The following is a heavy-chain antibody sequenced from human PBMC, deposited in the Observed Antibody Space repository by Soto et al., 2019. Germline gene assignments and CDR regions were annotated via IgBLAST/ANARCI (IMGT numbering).Heavy chain of an antibody. Sequence: QITLKESGPTLVKPTQTLTLTCTFSGFSLTTDRVGVGWIRQPPGEALEWLAVIYWDDRKTYRPSLESRLTITKDTTKNQVALTMTNMDSLKTATYYCAHAYGGRSLYWGQGTLVTVSS. CDR2: IYWDDRK. CDR1: GFSLTTDRVG. V-gene: IGHV2-5*02. CDR3: AHAYGGRSLY. D-gene: IGHD1-26*01. J-gene: IGHJ4*02.